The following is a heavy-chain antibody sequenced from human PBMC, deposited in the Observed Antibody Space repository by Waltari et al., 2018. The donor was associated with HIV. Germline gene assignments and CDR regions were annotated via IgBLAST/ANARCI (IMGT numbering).Heavy chain of an antibody. D-gene: IGHD6-13*01. J-gene: IGHJ6*02. CDR2: IYTSGST. Sequence: QVQLQESGPGLVKPSQTLSLTCTVSGGSISSGSYYWSWIRQPAGRGLEWIGRIYTSGSTNYNPSRKSRVTISVDTSKTQFSLKLSSVTAADTAVYYCATTTKQPEPYYYYYYGMDVWGQGTTVTVSS. CDR1: GGSISSGSYY. CDR3: ATTTKQPEPYYYYYYGMDV. V-gene: IGHV4-61*02.